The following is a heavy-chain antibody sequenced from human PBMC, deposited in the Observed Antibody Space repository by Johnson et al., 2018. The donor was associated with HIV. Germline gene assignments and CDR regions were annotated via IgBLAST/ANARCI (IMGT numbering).Heavy chain of an antibody. V-gene: IGHV3-23*04. J-gene: IGHJ3*02. Sequence: VQLVESGGGLVQPGGSLRLSCAASGFTFSSYAMSWVRQAPGKGLEWVSAISGSGGSTYYADSVKGRVTISRDNSKNTLYLQMNSLQAEDAAVYYCPSDQRTGTTGTEGAFDIWGQGTMVTVSS. D-gene: IGHD1-1*01. CDR1: GFTFSSYA. CDR2: ISGSGGST. CDR3: PSDQRTGTTGTEGAFDI.